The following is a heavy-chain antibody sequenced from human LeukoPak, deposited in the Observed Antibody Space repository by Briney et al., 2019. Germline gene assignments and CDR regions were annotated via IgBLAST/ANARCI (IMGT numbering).Heavy chain of an antibody. CDR1: GLTFSDYY. CDR3: SNGIYSPSY. J-gene: IGHJ4*02. CDR2: ISSSGSTI. D-gene: IGHD6-13*01. Sequence: GGSLRLSCAASGLTFSDYYMSWIRQAPGKGLEWVSYISSSGSTIYYADSVKGRFTVSRDNARNSVYLHMNNLRVEDTAVYYCSNGIYSPSYWGRGTLVTVSS. V-gene: IGHV3-11*04.